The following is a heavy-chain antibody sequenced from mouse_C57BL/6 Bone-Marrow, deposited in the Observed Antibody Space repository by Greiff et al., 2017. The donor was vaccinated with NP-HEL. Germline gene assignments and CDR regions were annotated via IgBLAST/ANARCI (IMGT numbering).Heavy chain of an antibody. CDR2: INPSSGYT. J-gene: IGHJ4*01. D-gene: IGHD1-1*01. V-gene: IGHV1-4*01. Sequence: QVQLQQSGAELARPGASVKMSCKASGYTFTSYTMHWVKQRPGQGLEWIGYINPSSGYTKYNQKFKDKATLTADKSSSTAYVQLNSLTSEDSAVYGYARSPDYYSRSYDAMDYWGQGTSVTVSS. CDR1: GYTFTSYT. CDR3: ARSPDYYSRSYDAMDY.